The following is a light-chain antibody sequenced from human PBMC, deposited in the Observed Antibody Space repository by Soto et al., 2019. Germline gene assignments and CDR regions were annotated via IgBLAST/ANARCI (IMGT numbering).Light chain of an antibody. CDR1: QDISRW. CDR3: QQGNYFPVT. J-gene: IGKJ5*01. Sequence: DIQMTQSPSSMSASVGDTVTITCRASQDISRWLAWYQLKPGQAPKFLIYAASNLQNGDPSRFSGSGSGTDVTLTVSNLQPEDLATYYWQQGNYFPVTFGEGTLLENK. V-gene: IGKV1D-12*01. CDR2: AAS.